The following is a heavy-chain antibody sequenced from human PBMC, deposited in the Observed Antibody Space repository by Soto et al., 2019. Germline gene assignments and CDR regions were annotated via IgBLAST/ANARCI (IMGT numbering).Heavy chain of an antibody. CDR3: ARVVFSSGWEDY. Sequence: QVQLQQWGAGLLKPSETLSLTCAVYGGSFSGYYWSWIRQPPGKGLEWIGEINHSGSTNYNPSLKSRVTISVHSSNNQFSLKLSSVTAADTAVYYCARVVFSSGWEDYWGQGTLVTVSS. CDR2: INHSGST. J-gene: IGHJ4*02. D-gene: IGHD6-19*01. V-gene: IGHV4-34*01. CDR1: GGSFSGYY.